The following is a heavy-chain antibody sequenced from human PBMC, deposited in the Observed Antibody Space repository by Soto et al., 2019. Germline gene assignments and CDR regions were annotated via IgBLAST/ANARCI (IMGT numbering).Heavy chain of an antibody. CDR1: GFTFSSYA. J-gene: IGHJ4*02. D-gene: IGHD3-22*01. CDR2: ISYDGSNK. V-gene: IGHV3-30-3*01. CDR3: VAMIVVVLDY. Sequence: QVQLVESGGGVVQPGRSLRLSCAASGFTFSSYAMHWVRQAPGKGLEWVAVISYDGSNKYYADSVKGRFTISRDNSKNTLYLQMNSLRAEDTAVYYCVAMIVVVLDYWGQGTLVTVSS.